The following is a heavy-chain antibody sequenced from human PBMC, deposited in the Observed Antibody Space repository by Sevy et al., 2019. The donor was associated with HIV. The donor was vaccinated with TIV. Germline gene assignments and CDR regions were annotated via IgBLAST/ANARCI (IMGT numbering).Heavy chain of an antibody. Sequence: GESLKISCAASGFTFSSYSMNWVRPAPGKGLEWVSYISSSSSTIYYADSGKGRFTISRDNAKNSLYLQMNSLRAEDTAVYYCARITMVQGVITGEHWFDPWGQGTLVTVSS. CDR2: ISSSSSTI. CDR3: ARITMVQGVITGEHWFDP. V-gene: IGHV3-48*01. CDR1: GFTFSSYS. D-gene: IGHD3-10*01. J-gene: IGHJ5*02.